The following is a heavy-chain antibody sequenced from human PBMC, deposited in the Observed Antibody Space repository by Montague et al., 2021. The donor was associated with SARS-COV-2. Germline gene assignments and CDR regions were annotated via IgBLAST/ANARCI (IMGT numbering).Heavy chain of an antibody. D-gene: IGHD1-26*01. CDR1: GFTFSSYA. CDR3: ASGYSGSYFYFDY. V-gene: IGHV3-30-3*01. J-gene: IGHJ4*02. Sequence: SRSLSFAASGFTFSSYAMHWVRQAPGKGLEWVAVISYDGSNKYYADSVKGRFTISRDNSKNTLYLQMNSLRAEDTAVYYCASGYSGSYFYFDYWGQGTLVTVAP. CDR2: ISYDGSNK.